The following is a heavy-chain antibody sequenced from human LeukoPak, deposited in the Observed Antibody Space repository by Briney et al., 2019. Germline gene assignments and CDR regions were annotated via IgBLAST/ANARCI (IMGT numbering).Heavy chain of an antibody. CDR3: AKDRGYSYGYIDY. Sequence: GGSLRLSCAASGFTFSSYGMHWVRQAPGKGLEWVAVISYDGSNKYYADSVKGRFTISRDNSKNTLYLQMNSLRAEDTAVYYCAKDRGYSYGYIDYWGQGTPVTVSS. V-gene: IGHV3-30*18. D-gene: IGHD5-18*01. J-gene: IGHJ4*02. CDR1: GFTFSSYG. CDR2: ISYDGSNK.